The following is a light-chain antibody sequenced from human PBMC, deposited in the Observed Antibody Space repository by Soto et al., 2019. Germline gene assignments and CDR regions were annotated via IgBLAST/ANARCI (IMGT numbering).Light chain of an antibody. J-gene: IGKJ1*01. CDR1: QSINAH. CDR2: GAS. Sequence: EVVMTQSPATLSVSPGERVTLSCRASQSINAHLAWYQQKPGQAPRLLIHGASTRATGIPARFSGSGFGTEFILTISSLKSEDFAVYDCQQYNTWLWTFGQGTKVEIQ. V-gene: IGKV3-15*01. CDR3: QQYNTWLWT.